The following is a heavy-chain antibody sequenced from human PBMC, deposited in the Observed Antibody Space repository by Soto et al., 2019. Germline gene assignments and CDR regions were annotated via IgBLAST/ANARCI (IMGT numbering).Heavy chain of an antibody. CDR2: INPSDGST. CDR3: AASSSWYAEAGTVDY. V-gene: IGHV1-46*01. D-gene: IGHD6-13*01. J-gene: IGHJ4*02. CDR1: GYTFTSYY. Sequence: ASVKVSCKASGYTFTSYYMHWVRLAPGQGLEWMGIINPSDGSTSYAQKFQGRVTMTEDTSTDTAYMELSSLRSEDTAVYYCAASSSWYAEAGTVDYWGQGTLVTVSS.